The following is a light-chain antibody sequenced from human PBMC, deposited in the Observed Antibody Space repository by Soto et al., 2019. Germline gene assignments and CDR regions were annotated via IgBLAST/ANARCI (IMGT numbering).Light chain of an antibody. V-gene: IGKV3-20*01. CDR1: QSVSSTY. CDR2: GAS. J-gene: IGKJ1*01. CDR3: HHYGRSPGT. Sequence: VFSPSPVTQTFSPGGRPSLFCGPSQSVSSTYLAWYQQKPGQAPRRLIYGASSRATGIPDRFSGSGSGTDFTLTISRLQPEDFAVYYCHHYGRSPGTFGQGTKVDIK.